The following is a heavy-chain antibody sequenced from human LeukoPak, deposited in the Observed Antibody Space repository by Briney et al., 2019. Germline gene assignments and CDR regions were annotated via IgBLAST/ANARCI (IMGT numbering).Heavy chain of an antibody. V-gene: IGHV1-8*01. CDR2: MNPNSGNT. CDR1: GYTFTSYD. D-gene: IGHD3-22*01. CDR3: ARGDYYYDSSGPDAFDI. J-gene: IGHJ3*02. Sequence: ASVKVSCKASGYTFTSYDINWVRQAPGQGLEWMGWMNPNSGNTGYAQKFQGRVTMTRNTSISTAYMELSSLRSEDTAVYYCARGDYYYDSSGPDAFDIWGQGTMVTVSS.